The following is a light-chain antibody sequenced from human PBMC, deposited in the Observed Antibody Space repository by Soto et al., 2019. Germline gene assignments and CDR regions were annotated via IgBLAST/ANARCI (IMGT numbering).Light chain of an antibody. J-gene: IGKJ1*01. V-gene: IGKV3-20*01. CDR2: GVS. CDR3: QHYGASIWT. CDR1: QSIGRN. Sequence: EMVLTQSPGTLSLSPGEGVTLSCRVSQSIGRNLNWYQHKPGQSPRLLISGVSTRVAGIPDRFTGSGAGTDFTLTISRLEADDFAVYYCQHYGASIWTFGQGTKVEIK.